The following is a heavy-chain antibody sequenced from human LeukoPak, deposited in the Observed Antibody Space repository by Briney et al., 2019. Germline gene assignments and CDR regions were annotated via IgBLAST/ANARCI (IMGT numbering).Heavy chain of an antibody. CDR3: ARGGGGYGRRAFDI. CDR1: GGSISSYY. Sequence: SETLSLTRTVSGGSISSYYWSWIRQPPGKGLEWIGYISDSGSTNYNPSLKSRVTILVDTSKNQFSLKLSSVTAADTAVYYCARGGGGYGRRAFDIWGQGTMVTVSS. D-gene: IGHD1-26*01. J-gene: IGHJ3*02. CDR2: ISDSGST. V-gene: IGHV4-59*01.